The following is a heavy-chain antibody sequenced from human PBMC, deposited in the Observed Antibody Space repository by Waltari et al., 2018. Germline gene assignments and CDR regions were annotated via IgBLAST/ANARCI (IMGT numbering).Heavy chain of an antibody. D-gene: IGHD6-13*01. Sequence: EVQVVESGVGLVQPGGSLRLSCAASGLPFSRSWMTWVRQAPGKGLEWVANIKTDGSETYYVDSVKGRFTISRDNTKNSLYLQMSSLRAEDTAVYYCAIGGVETSWYWRYWGQGTLVTVSS. J-gene: IGHJ4*02. CDR2: IKTDGSET. CDR1: GLPFSRSW. CDR3: AIGGVETSWYWRY. V-gene: IGHV3-7*01.